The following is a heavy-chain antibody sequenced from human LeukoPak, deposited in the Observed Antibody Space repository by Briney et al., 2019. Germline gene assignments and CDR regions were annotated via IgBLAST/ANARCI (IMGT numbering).Heavy chain of an antibody. D-gene: IGHD5-18*01. J-gene: IGHJ6*02. Sequence: ASVKVSCKVSGYTLTELSMHWVRQAPGKGLEWMGGFDPEDGETIYAQKFQGRVTMTEDTSTDTAYMELSSLRSEDTAVYYCATGSRSSSPWIQLWSGLDYYYYYGMDAWGQGTTVTVSS. V-gene: IGHV1-24*01. CDR3: ATGSRSSSPWIQLWSGLDYYYYYGMDA. CDR1: GYTLTELS. CDR2: FDPEDGET.